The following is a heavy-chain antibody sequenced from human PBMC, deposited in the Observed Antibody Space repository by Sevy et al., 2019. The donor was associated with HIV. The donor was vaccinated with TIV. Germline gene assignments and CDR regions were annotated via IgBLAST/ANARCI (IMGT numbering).Heavy chain of an antibody. V-gene: IGHV1-2*02. Sequence: ASVKVSCKASGYTFTGYYMHWVRQAPGQGLEWMGWINPNSGGTNYAQKFQGRVTMTGDTSISTAYMELSRLRSDDTAVYYCARDRGYGPALDYWGQGTLVTVSS. CDR2: INPNSGGT. J-gene: IGHJ4*02. D-gene: IGHD6-25*01. CDR1: GYTFTGYY. CDR3: ARDRGYGPALDY.